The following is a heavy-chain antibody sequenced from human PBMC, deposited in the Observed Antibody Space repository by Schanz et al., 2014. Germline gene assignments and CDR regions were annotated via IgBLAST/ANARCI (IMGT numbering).Heavy chain of an antibody. CDR3: ARTIAYGGSSGYFDY. J-gene: IGHJ4*02. CDR2: INPNSGTT. V-gene: IGHV1-2*04. D-gene: IGHD4-17*01. CDR1: GYAFTTYG. Sequence: QVQLVQSGAEVKKPGASVRVSCKVSGYAFTTYGINWVRQAPGQGLEWMGWINPNSGTTNYAQKFQGWVTMTRDTSISTAYMELNSLRSEDTAVYYCARTIAYGGSSGYFDYWGQGTLVTVSS.